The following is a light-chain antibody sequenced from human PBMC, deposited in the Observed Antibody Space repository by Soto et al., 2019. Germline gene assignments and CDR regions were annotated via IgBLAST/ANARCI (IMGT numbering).Light chain of an antibody. CDR3: QQSYSSPS. CDR1: QSISSY. Sequence: DIQMTQSPSSLSASVGDRVTITCRASQSISSYLNWYQQKPGKAPKLLIYTASNLQSGVPSRFCGSGSGTDFTLTISSLQPEDFATYYCQQSYSSPSFGQGTKVDIK. CDR2: TAS. V-gene: IGKV1-39*01. J-gene: IGKJ1*01.